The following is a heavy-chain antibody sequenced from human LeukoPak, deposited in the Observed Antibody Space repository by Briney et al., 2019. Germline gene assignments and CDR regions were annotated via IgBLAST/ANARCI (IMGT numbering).Heavy chain of an antibody. V-gene: IGHV3-30*18. CDR1: GFTLSCYA. D-gene: IGHD2-15*01. CDR2: ISYDGSDK. Sequence: PGGSLRLSCVASGFTLSCYAMHWFRQAPGKGLEWVAFISYDGSDKYYADSVKGRFTVSRDNSKSTLYLQMNSLRAEDTAIYYCAKALDGYCSGDSCAFCDYWGQGTLVTVSS. J-gene: IGHJ4*02. CDR3: AKALDGYCSGDSCAFCDY.